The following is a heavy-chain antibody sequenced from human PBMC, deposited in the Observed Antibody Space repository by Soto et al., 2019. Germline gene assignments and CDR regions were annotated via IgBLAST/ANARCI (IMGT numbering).Heavy chain of an antibody. CDR1: GGSMRNYY. CDR3: TSSYSTSSSPDY. CDR2: VYHSGST. D-gene: IGHD6-6*01. Sequence: PSETLSLTCSGSGGSMRNYYWNWIRQPPGRGLEWIGYVYHSGSTNYNPSLKSRVSMSVDVSRNHFSLTLHSVTAADTAVYFCTSSYSTSSSPDYWGQGTLVTVSS. J-gene: IGHJ4*02. V-gene: IGHV4-59*01.